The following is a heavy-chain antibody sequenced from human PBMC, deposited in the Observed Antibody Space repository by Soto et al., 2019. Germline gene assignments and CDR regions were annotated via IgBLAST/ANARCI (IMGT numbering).Heavy chain of an antibody. Sequence: PRGSLRLSCAASGFTVSSNYMSWVSQAPGKGLEWVSVIYSGGSTYYADSVKGRFTISRDNSKNTLYLQMNSLRAEDTAVYYCARQYIWGSYRNDYWGQGTLVTVSS. CDR1: GFTVSSNY. J-gene: IGHJ4*02. CDR3: ARQYIWGSYRNDY. V-gene: IGHV3-66*04. CDR2: IYSGGST. D-gene: IGHD3-16*02.